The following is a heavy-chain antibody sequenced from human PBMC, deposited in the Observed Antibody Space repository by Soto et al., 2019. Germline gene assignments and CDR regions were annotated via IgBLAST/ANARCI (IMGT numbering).Heavy chain of an antibody. CDR3: ARDAFGVVIMGPFDY. Sequence: GSLRLSCAASGFTFSSYGMHWVRQAPGKGLEWVAVISYDGSNKYYADSVKGRFTISRDNSKNTLYLQMNSLRAEDTAVYYCARDAFGVVIMGPFDYWGQGTLVTVSS. V-gene: IGHV3-30*03. CDR2: ISYDGSNK. J-gene: IGHJ4*02. D-gene: IGHD3-3*01. CDR1: GFTFSSYG.